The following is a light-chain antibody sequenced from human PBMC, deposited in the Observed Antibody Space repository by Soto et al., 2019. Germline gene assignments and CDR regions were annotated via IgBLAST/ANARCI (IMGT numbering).Light chain of an antibody. CDR3: QQYNNWPT. CDR2: GAS. V-gene: IGKV3-15*01. CDR1: QSVSSN. J-gene: IGKJ3*01. Sequence: EIVMTQSPATLSVSPGERATLSCRASQSVSSNLAWYQQKPCQAPRLLIYGASTRATGIPARFSGIGSGTDFSLTISTLQSEDFAVYYCQQYNNWPTFGPGTKVDIK.